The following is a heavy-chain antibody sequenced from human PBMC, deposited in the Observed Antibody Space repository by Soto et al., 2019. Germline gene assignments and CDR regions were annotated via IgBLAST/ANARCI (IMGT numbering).Heavy chain of an antibody. CDR2: ISGSGGST. J-gene: IGHJ4*02. Sequence: EVQLLESGGGLVQPGGSLRLSCAASGFTFSSYAMSWVRQAPGKGLEWVSAISGSGGSTYYADSVKGRFTISRDNSKNTVYLQMNSLIAEDTAVYYCAKKMVRGVIYPPFDYWGQGTLVTVSS. CDR1: GFTFSSYA. V-gene: IGHV3-23*01. D-gene: IGHD3-10*01. CDR3: AKKMVRGVIYPPFDY.